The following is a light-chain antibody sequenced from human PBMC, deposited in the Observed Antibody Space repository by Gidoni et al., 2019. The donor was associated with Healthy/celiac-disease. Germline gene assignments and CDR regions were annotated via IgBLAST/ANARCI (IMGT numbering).Light chain of an antibody. V-gene: IGKV3-20*01. CDR2: GAS. J-gene: IGKJ2*04. CDR1: QSVSSSY. CDR3: QQYSNSPCS. Sequence: EIVLTQSPGTLSLSPGERATRSCRASQSVSSSYLAWYQQKPGQAPRLLIYGASSTATGIPDRFSGSGSGTDFTLTISRLEREDFAVYYCQQYSNSPCSFGQGTKLEIK.